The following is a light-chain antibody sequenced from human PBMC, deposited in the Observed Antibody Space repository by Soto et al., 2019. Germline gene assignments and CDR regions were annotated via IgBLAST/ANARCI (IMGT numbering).Light chain of an antibody. V-gene: IGLV2-14*01. J-gene: IGLJ1*01. CDR3: SSYSSSTVRYV. CDR1: SSDVGSYDF. CDR2: EVS. Sequence: QSALTQPASVSGSPGQSITMSCTGTSSDVGSYDFVSWYQQHPGKAPKLLIYEVSNRPSGVSARFSGSKSDNTASLTISGRQAADEADYFCSSYSSSTVRYVFGSGTQLTVL.